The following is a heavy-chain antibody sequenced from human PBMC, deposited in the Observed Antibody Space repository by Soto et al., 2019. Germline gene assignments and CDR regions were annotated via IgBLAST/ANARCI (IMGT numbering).Heavy chain of an antibody. V-gene: IGHV3-74*01. D-gene: IGHD2-21*02. Sequence: PGGSLRLSCAASGFPFSGYWMHWFRQVPGKGLVWVSQINFDGSRTDYADSVKGRFTISRDNAEDTLYLQMNNLRVEDTALYYCAKDLRWGQSDFGGQGALVTVSS. J-gene: IGHJ4*02. CDR3: AKDLRWGQSDF. CDR2: INFDGSRT. CDR1: GFPFSGYW.